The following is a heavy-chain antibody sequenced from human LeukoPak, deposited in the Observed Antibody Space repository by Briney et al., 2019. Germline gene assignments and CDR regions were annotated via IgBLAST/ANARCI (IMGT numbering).Heavy chain of an antibody. V-gene: IGHV1-18*01. J-gene: IGHJ4*02. CDR3: ARDAQYYDILTGYYTGDY. CDR2: ISAYNGNT. Sequence: GGSLRLSCAASGFTFTSYGISWVRQAPGQGLEWMGWISAYNGNTNYAQKLQGRVTMTTDTSTSTAYMELRSLRSDDTAVYYCARDAQYYDILTGYYTGDYWGQGTLVTVSS. CDR1: GFTFTSYG. D-gene: IGHD3-9*01.